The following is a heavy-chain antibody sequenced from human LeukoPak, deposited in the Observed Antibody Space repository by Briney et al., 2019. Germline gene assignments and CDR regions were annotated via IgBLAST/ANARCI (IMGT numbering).Heavy chain of an antibody. V-gene: IGHV3-53*01. D-gene: IGHD3-22*01. Sequence: GGSLRLSCAASGFTVSSNYMSWVRQAPGKGLEWVSVIYSGGNTYYADSVKGRFTISRDNSKNTLYLQMNSLRAEDTTVYYCARAVSSGYDPFDYWGQGTLVTVSS. CDR2: IYSGGNT. J-gene: IGHJ4*02. CDR3: ARAVSSGYDPFDY. CDR1: GFTVSSNY.